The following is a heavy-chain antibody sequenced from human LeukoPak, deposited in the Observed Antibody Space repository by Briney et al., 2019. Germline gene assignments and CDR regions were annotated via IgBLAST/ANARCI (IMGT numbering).Heavy chain of an antibody. Sequence: PSETLSFTGTGSGGSISSYYWSWIRQPPGKGLEWIGYIYYSGSTNYNPSLKSRVTISVDTSKNQFSLKLGSVTAADTAVYYCAREYCSSTSCYGMDVWGKGTTVTVSS. CDR3: AREYCSSTSCYGMDV. V-gene: IGHV4-59*01. J-gene: IGHJ6*04. CDR1: GGSISSYY. CDR2: IYYSGST. D-gene: IGHD2-2*01.